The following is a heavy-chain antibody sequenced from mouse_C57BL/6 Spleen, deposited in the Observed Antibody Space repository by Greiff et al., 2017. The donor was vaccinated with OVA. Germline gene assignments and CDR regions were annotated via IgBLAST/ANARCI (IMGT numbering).Heavy chain of an antibody. J-gene: IGHJ2*01. Sequence: VQLQQSGTVLARPGASVKMSCKTSGYTFTSYWMHWVKQRPGQGLEWIGAIYPGNSDTSYNQKFKGKAKLTAVTSASTAYMELSSLTNEDSAVYYCTRAYDYDGYYFDYWGQGTTLTVSS. CDR1: GYTFTSYW. CDR3: TRAYDYDGYYFDY. CDR2: IYPGNSDT. D-gene: IGHD2-4*01. V-gene: IGHV1-5*01.